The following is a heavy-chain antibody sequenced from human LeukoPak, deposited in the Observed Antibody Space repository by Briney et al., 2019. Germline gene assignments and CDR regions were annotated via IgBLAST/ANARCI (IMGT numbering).Heavy chain of an antibody. D-gene: IGHD2-21*02. V-gene: IGHV4-39*02. CDR3: AGTVAYCGGDCYFVTDY. J-gene: IGHJ4*02. Sequence: PSETLSLTCSVSGDSISRNIYHWTWIRQSPGEGPEWIGNIYNSETTYYKPSLKSRVTISVDTSKNHFSLKLSSVTAADTAVYYCAGTVAYCGGDCYFVTDYWGQGTLVTVSS. CDR2: IYNSETT. CDR1: GDSISRNIYH.